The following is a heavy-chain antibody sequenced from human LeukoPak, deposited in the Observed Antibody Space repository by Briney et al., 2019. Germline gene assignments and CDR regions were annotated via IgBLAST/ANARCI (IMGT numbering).Heavy chain of an antibody. D-gene: IGHD4-11*01. V-gene: IGHV4-31*03. CDR3: ARGHYKEYFDY. J-gene: IGHJ4*02. CDR1: GGSISSGGYY. Sequence: PSQTLSLTCTVSGGSISSGGYYWSWIRQHPGKGLEWIGYIYYSGSTYYNPSLKSRVTISVDTSKNQSSLKLSSVTAADTAVYYCARGHYKEYFDYWGQGTLVTVSS. CDR2: IYYSGST.